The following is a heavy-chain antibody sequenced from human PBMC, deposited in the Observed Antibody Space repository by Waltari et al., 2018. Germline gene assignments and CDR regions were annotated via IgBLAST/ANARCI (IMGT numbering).Heavy chain of an antibody. Sequence: QVQLVQSGAEVKKPGASVKVSCKASGYTFTSYDINWVRQATGQGLEWMGWMNPNSGNTGYAQKFQGRVTITRNTSISTAYMELSSLRSEDTAVYYCARGMRYSSSTSCYVSWFDPWGQGTLVTVSS. CDR1: GYTFTSYD. J-gene: IGHJ5*02. CDR2: MNPNSGNT. CDR3: ARGMRYSSSTSCYVSWFDP. V-gene: IGHV1-8*03. D-gene: IGHD2-2*01.